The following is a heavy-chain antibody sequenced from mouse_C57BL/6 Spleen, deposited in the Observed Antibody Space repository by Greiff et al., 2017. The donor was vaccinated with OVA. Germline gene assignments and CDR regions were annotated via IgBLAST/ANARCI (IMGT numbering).Heavy chain of an antibody. V-gene: IGHV1-72*01. CDR3: ARPPITTVVAHYYAMDY. Sequence: FQLQQPGAELVKPGASVKLSCKASGYTFTSYWMHWVKQRPGRGLEWIGRIDPNSGGTKYNEKFKSKATLTVDKPSSTAYMQLSSLTSEDSAVYYCARPPITTVVAHYYAMDYWGQGTSVTVSS. CDR1: GYTFTSYW. D-gene: IGHD1-1*01. J-gene: IGHJ4*01. CDR2: IDPNSGGT.